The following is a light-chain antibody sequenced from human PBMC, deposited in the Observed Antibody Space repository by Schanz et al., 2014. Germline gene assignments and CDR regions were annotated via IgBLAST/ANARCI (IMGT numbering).Light chain of an antibody. J-gene: IGLJ2*01. V-gene: IGLV2-8*01. Sequence: QSALTQPASVSGSPGQSITISCTGTSSDVGGYNYVSWHQQHPGKAPKLMIYEVNKRPSGVPDRFSGSKSGNTASLTVSGLQAEDEADYYCASYAGSGNEVFGGGTKLTVL. CDR3: ASYAGSGNEV. CDR2: EVN. CDR1: SSDVGGYNY.